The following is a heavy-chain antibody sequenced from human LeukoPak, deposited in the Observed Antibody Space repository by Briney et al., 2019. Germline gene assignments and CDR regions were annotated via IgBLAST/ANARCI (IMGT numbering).Heavy chain of an antibody. D-gene: IGHD3-22*01. J-gene: IGHJ4*02. V-gene: IGHV3-21*01. CDR3: ARGAHYYDSSGYSG. Sequence: GGSLRLSCAASGFTFSSYSMNWVRQAPGKGLEWVSSISSSSSYIYYADSVKGRFIISRDNAKNSLYLQMNSLRAEDTAVYYCARGAHYYDSSGYSGWGQGTLVTVSS. CDR2: ISSSSSYI. CDR1: GFTFSSYS.